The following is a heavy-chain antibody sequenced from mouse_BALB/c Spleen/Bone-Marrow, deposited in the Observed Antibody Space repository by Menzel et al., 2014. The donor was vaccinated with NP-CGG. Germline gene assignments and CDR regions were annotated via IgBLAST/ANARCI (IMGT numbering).Heavy chain of an antibody. CDR2: ILPGSDST. CDR1: GYTFSSYW. J-gene: IGHJ3*01. D-gene: IGHD3-2*01. Sequence: QVQLQQSGAELMKPGASVKISCKATGYTFSSYWIEWVKQRPGHGLEWIGEILPGSDSTNYKENFKGKATFTADTSSNTAYMQLNSLTSEDSAVYFCARDSSDYLAWFAYWGQGTLVTVSA. CDR3: ARDSSDYLAWFAY. V-gene: IGHV1-9*01.